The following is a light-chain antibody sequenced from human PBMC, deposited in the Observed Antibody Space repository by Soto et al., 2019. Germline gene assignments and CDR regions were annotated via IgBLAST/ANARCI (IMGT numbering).Light chain of an antibody. CDR2: DAS. CDR1: QTINNS. V-gene: IGKV3-11*01. J-gene: IGKJ5*01. Sequence: EIVLTQSPATLSFSPGERATLSARASQTINNSLACYQHKPGQAPRLLTYDASTRATGIPARFSGSGSGTDFTLTISSLEPEDFATYFCQQRGNWPHFGQGTRLEIK. CDR3: QQRGNWPH.